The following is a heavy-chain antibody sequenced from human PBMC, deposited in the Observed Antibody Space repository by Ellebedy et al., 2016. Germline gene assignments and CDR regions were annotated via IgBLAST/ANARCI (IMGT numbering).Heavy chain of an antibody. CDR3: AGGSGWLCDQ. CDR1: GSTLSRYW. D-gene: IGHD6-19*01. CDR2: IKQDGSPI. J-gene: IGHJ4*02. Sequence: GESLKISCAASGSTLSRYWMSWFRQPPGKGLEWVANIKQDGSPIQYVDSVKGRFTISRDNAKNSLYLQMNSLRAEDTAVYYCAGGSGWLCDQWGQGTLVTVSS. V-gene: IGHV3-7*01.